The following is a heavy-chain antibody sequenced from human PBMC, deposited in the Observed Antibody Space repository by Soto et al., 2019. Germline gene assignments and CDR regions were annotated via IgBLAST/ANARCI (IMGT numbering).Heavy chain of an antibody. V-gene: IGHV4-4*02. D-gene: IGHD2-21*01. CDR1: SGSISSSNW. CDR3: ASLVSGGETFDY. Sequence: SETLSLTCAVSSGSISSSNWWSWVRQPPGKGLAWIGEIYHSGSTNYNPSLKSRVTISVDKSKNQFSLKLSSVTAADTAVYYCASLVSGGETFDYWGQGTLVTVSS. J-gene: IGHJ4*02. CDR2: IYHSGST.